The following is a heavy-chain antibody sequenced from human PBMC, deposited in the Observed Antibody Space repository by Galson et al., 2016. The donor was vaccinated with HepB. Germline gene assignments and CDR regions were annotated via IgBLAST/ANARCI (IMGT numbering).Heavy chain of an antibody. Sequence: PALVKPTQTLTLTCTFSGFSFNTNGGVGVGWIRQSPGKALEWLGIIYWDDDKRYSPSLKNRVTITKDTSKNQVVLTMTNMDPVDTGTYYCAHIFWYKEYFQHWGQGTLVIVSS. J-gene: IGHJ1*01. CDR2: IYWDDDK. V-gene: IGHV2-5*02. D-gene: IGHD1-1*01. CDR1: GFSFNTNGGVG. CDR3: AHIFWYKEYFQH.